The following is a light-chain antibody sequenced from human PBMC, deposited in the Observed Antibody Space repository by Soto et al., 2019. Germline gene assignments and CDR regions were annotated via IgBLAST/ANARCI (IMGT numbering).Light chain of an antibody. Sequence: EIVLTQSPGTLSLSPRERATHSCRASQSVNSRYLAWYQQKPGQAPNLLIYGTSSRATGIPDRFSGSGSGTDFTLTIIRLDPEDFAVHYCQQYVSSPLTFGGGTKVEIK. CDR1: QSVNSRY. J-gene: IGKJ4*01. CDR3: QQYVSSPLT. CDR2: GTS. V-gene: IGKV3-20*01.